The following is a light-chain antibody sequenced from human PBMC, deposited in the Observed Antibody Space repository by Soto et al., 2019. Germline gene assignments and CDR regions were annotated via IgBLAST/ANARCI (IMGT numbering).Light chain of an antibody. CDR3: AAWDDSLNGLV. CDR2: NNN. V-gene: IGLV1-44*01. Sequence: QSVLTQPPSASGTPGQRVTISCSGNSSNIGSNTVNWYQQLPGTAPKLLIYNNNQRPSGVPDRFSGSKSGTSASLSISGLQSEDEADYYCAAWDDSLNGLVFGTGTKVTVL. J-gene: IGLJ1*01. CDR1: SSNIGSNT.